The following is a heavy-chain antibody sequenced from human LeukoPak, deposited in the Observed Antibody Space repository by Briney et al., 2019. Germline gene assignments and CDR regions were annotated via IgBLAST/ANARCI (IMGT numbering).Heavy chain of an antibody. CDR1: GGSITGYY. J-gene: IGHJ5*02. V-gene: IGHV4-4*07. CDR2: IYTSGSA. D-gene: IGHD6-13*01. Sequence: LSETLSVSCTVSGGSITGYYRSWMRQPAGKGLEWIGRIYTSGSANNNPSLKRGVTMSVDTSKNQFSLKLSSVTAADTAVYYCARDVNLGYGYSSSWYKWFDPWGQGTLVTVSS. CDR3: ARDVNLGYGYSSSWYKWFDP.